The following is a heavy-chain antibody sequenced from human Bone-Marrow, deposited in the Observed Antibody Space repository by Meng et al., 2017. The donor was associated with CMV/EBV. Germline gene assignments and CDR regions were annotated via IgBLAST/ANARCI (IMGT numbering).Heavy chain of an antibody. D-gene: IGHD1-26*01. CDR3: VRDSGDYYDDY. CDR2: IRNKRDKVTT. V-gene: IGHV3-72*01. Sequence: GESLKISCAASGFTFSSYAMSWVRQAPGKGLEWVGRIRNKRDKVTTEYAASVKGRFSISRDDSNQSVHLQMNSLKTEDTAVYYCVRDSGDYYDDYWGQGTLVTGPS. J-gene: IGHJ4*02. CDR1: GFTFSSYA.